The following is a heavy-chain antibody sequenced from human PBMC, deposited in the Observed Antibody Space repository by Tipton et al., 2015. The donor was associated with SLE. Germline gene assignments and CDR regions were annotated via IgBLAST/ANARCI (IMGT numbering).Heavy chain of an antibody. CDR2: IYPGDSDT. J-gene: IGHJ3*02. D-gene: IGHD2-21*01. V-gene: IGHV5-51*03. Sequence: QLVQSGAEVKKSGESLKISCKGSGYSFASYWIGWVRQMPEKGLEWMGLIYPGDSDTRYSPSFQGQVTISADKSISTAFLHWSSLQASDTAIYYWASPPQLSGDCNIFYILGPWTMVTAS. CDR1: GYSFASYW. CDR3: ASPPQLSGDCNIFYI.